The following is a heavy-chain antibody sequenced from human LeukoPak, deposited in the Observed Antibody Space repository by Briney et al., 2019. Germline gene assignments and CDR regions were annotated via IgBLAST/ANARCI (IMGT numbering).Heavy chain of an antibody. CDR2: INPNSGGT. D-gene: IGHD6-13*01. J-gene: IGHJ4*02. Sequence: ASVKVSCKASGYTFTGYYMHWVRQAPGQGLEWMGWINPNSGGTNYAQKFQGRVTMTRDTSISTAYMELSRLRSDDTAVYYCARETRVAAAGTSPLGYWGQGTLVTVSS. CDR1: GYTFTGYY. CDR3: ARETRVAAAGTSPLGY. V-gene: IGHV1-2*02.